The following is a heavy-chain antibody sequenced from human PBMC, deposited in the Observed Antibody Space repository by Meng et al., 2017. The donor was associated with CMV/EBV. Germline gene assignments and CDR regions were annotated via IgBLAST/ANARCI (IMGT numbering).Heavy chain of an antibody. Sequence: GESLKISCAASGFTFSSYAMHWVRQAPGKGLEWVAVISYDGSNKYYADSVKGRFTISRDNSKNTLYPQMNSLRAEDTAVYYCAKRRTGYSSGDDYWGQGTLVTVSS. D-gene: IGHD6-25*01. J-gene: IGHJ4*02. CDR1: GFTFSSYA. CDR2: ISYDGSNK. V-gene: IGHV3-30-3*02. CDR3: AKRRTGYSSGDDY.